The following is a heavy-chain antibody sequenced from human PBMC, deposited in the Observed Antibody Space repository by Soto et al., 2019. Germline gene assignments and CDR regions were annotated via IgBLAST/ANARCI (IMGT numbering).Heavy chain of an antibody. Sequence: EVQLVESGGGLVEPGGSLTLACAASGFTFSHMWMSWVRQGPGKGPEWVGRIKSKSDGGTIDYDAHGRGRFTISRDDSRAMALLQMRSIKVEATAVSYCTPSPDIGVVQTAGHYEAFDVWGSGKMVTVSP. CDR3: TPSPDIGVVQTAGHYEAFDV. J-gene: IGHJ3*01. V-gene: IGHV3-15*01. D-gene: IGHD2-21*01. CDR2: IKSKSDGGTI. CDR1: GFTFSHMW.